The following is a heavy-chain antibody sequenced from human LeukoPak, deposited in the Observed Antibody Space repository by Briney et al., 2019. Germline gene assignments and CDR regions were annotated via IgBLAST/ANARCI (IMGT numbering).Heavy chain of an antibody. CDR3: ARVVDHDYGDYYLDY. CDR2: ISYDGSNK. J-gene: IGHJ4*02. V-gene: IGHV3-30*03. Sequence: GGFLRLSCAASGFTFSSYGMHWARQAPGKGLEWVAVISYDGSNKYYADSVKGRFTISRDNSKNTLYLQMNSLRAEDTAVYYCARVVDHDYGDYYLDYWGQGTLVTVSS. D-gene: IGHD4-17*01. CDR1: GFTFSSYG.